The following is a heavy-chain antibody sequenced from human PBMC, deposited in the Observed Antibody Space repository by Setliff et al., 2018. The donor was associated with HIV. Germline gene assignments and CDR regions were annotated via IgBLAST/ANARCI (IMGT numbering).Heavy chain of an antibody. CDR3: ALKKDVAWFIDL. J-gene: IGHJ2*01. CDR1: GGSSYY. D-gene: IGHD5-12*01. Sequence: KPSETLSLTCAVYGGSSYYWTWIRQSPGKGLEWIGEIHLGGNTNYNPSLKSRVTISVDTAKSHFSLKLNSVTAADTAVYYCALKKDVAWFIDLWAVAPRSPSPQ. V-gene: IGHV4-34*01. CDR2: IHLGGNT.